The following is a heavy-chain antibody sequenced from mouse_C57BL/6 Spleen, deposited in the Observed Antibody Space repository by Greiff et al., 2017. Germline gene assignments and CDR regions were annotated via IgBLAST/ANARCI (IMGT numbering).Heavy chain of an antibody. CDR3: ARADDYFYAMDY. V-gene: IGHV1-39*01. D-gene: IGHD2-3*01. CDR1: GYSFTDYN. J-gene: IGHJ4*01. Sequence: VQLQQSGPELVKPGASVKLSCKASGYSFTDYNMNWVKQSNGKGLEWIGEINPNYGTTSYNQKFKGKATLTVDQSSSTAYMQLNSLTSEDSAVYYYARADDYFYAMDYWGQGTSVTVS. CDR2: INPNYGTT.